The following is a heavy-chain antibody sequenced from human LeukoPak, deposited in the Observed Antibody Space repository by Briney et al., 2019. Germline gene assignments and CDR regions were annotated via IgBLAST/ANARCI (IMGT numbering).Heavy chain of an antibody. J-gene: IGHJ5*02. D-gene: IGHD2-2*01. CDR3: ARASPVDCSSTSCYGWFDP. Sequence: PGRSLRLSCAASGFTFSSYAMHWVRQASGKGLEWVAVISYDGSNKYYADSVKGRFTISRDNSKNTLYLQMNSLRAEDTAVYYCARASPVDCSSTSCYGWFDPWGQGTLVTVSS. V-gene: IGHV3-30-3*01. CDR2: ISYDGSNK. CDR1: GFTFSSYA.